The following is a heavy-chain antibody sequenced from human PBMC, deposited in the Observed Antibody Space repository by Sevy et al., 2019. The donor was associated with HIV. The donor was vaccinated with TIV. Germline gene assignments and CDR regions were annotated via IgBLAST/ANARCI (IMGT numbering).Heavy chain of an antibody. D-gene: IGHD3-22*01. CDR3: ARSLNHYDSGGYQMGFDY. J-gene: IGHJ4*02. CDR2: IYDSGRT. CDR1: GGSFSGYY. V-gene: IGHV4-59*01. Sequence: SETLSLACTVSGGSFSGYYWSWIRQPPGKGLEWIGYIYDSGRTNYNPSLKSRVTISVDTSKKQFALKLNSLTAADTAVYYCARSLNHYDSGGYQMGFDYWGQGTLVTVSS.